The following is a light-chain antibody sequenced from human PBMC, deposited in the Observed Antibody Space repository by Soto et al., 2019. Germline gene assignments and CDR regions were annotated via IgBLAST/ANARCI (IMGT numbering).Light chain of an antibody. CDR2: GAS. V-gene: IGKV1-39*01. CDR1: HTIATY. J-gene: IGKJ2*01. Sequence: IQMTQSPSSLSASVGDGVTLTCRASHTIATYLNWYQQKPGQVPEVLIYGASRLHVGVPSRFTGSVYGTDFTLTINQLQPEDFAIYYCLQFYYYPHTFGQGTKLEVK. CDR3: LQFYYYPHT.